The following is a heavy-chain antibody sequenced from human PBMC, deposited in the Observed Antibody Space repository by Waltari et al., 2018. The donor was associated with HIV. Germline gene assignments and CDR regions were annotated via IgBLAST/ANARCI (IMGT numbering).Heavy chain of an antibody. V-gene: IGHV3-64*01. CDR2: ISSNGVST. J-gene: IGHJ6*02. CDR1: GFPFSSYA. CDR3: ARDQMAGSEQYYYYGMDV. D-gene: IGHD6-19*01. Sequence: EVQLVESGGGLVQPGGSLRLSCAASGFPFSSYAMHWVRQAPGKGLEYVSAISSNGVSTYYANSVKGRFTISRDNSKNTLYLQMGSLRPEDMAVYYCARDQMAGSEQYYYYGMDVWGQGTTVTVSS.